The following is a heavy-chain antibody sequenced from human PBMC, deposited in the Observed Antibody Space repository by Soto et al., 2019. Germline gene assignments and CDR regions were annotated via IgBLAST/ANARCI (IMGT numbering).Heavy chain of an antibody. Sequence: EVQVVESGGGLVKPGGSLRLSCAASGFNFSNYGMNWVRQAPGKGLEWVSSISSSRSYISYADSVKGRFTISRDNAKNSVYLQMNSLRAEDTAVYYCARSDCTSTSCYVVWFDPWGPGTLGTFSS. J-gene: IGHJ5*02. CDR3: ARSDCTSTSCYVVWFDP. CDR2: ISSSRSYI. CDR1: GFNFSNYG. D-gene: IGHD2-2*01. V-gene: IGHV3-21*01.